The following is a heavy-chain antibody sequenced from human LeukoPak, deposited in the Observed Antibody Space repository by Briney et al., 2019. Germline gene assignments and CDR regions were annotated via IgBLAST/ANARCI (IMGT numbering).Heavy chain of an antibody. CDR1: GFRFGNSA. Sequence: PGGSLRLSCAASGFRFGNSAMNWVRQAPGKGLEWVSGIRGSGGSTYYADSVKGRFTISRDNSKNTLYLQMNSLRAEDTAVYYCARATTVTMVPDFDYWGQGTLVTVSS. J-gene: IGHJ4*02. CDR3: ARATTVTMVPDFDY. V-gene: IGHV3-23*01. D-gene: IGHD4-17*01. CDR2: IRGSGGST.